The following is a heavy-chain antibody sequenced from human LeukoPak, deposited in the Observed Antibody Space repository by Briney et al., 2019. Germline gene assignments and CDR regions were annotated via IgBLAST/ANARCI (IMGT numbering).Heavy chain of an antibody. D-gene: IGHD1-26*01. V-gene: IGHV7-4-1*02. Sequence: ASVKVSCKASGYTFTSYDINWVRQATGQGLEWMGWINTNTGNPTYAQDCTGRFVFSLDTSVSTTYLQISRLKAEDTAVYYCASGPSYSGSNEYFDSWGQGTLVTVSS. CDR3: ASGPSYSGSNEYFDS. J-gene: IGHJ4*02. CDR1: GYTFTSYD. CDR2: INTNTGNP.